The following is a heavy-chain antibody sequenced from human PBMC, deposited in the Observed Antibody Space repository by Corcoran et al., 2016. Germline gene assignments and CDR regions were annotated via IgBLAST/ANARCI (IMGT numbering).Heavy chain of an antibody. CDR1: GFTFSSYW. D-gene: IGHD5-12*01. CDR3: ARPLVYEMATIKGAYYYYAMDV. CDR2: ISSDGSST. Sequence: EVQLVESGGGLVQPGGSLRLSCAASGFTFSSYWMHWVRQAAGKGLVWVSRISSDGSSTSYADSVKGRFTISRDNAKNTLYLQMNSLRAEDTAVYYCARPLVYEMATIKGAYYYYAMDVWGQGTTVTVSS. J-gene: IGHJ6*02. V-gene: IGHV3-74*01.